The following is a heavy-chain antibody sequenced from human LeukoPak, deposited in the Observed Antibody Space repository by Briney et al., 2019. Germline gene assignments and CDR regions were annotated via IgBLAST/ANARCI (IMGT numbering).Heavy chain of an antibody. V-gene: IGHV3-30-3*01. CDR3: ARGGSHDY. D-gene: IGHD2-15*01. CDR1: GFTFSSYA. J-gene: IGHJ4*02. CDR2: ISYDGSNK. Sequence: GGSLRLSCAASGFTFSSYAMHWVRQAPGKGLEWVAVISYDGSNKYYADSVKGRFTISRDNSKNTLYLQMNSLRAEDTAVYYCARGGSHDYWGQGTLVTVSS.